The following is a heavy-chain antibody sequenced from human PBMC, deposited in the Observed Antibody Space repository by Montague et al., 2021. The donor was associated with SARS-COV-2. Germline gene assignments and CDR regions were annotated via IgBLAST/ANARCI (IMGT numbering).Heavy chain of an antibody. J-gene: IGHJ4*02. CDR3: ARLGLRYLDWLLLGEGYFDY. CDR1: GGSISRYY. V-gene: IGHV4-59*08. Sequence: SETLSLTCTVSGGSISRYYWNWIRQSPGKGLEWIGYIYYTGSTSYNPSLNSRVSISVDTSKNQFSLKLSSVTAADTAVYYCARLGLRYLDWLLLGEGYFDYWGQGTLVTVSS. D-gene: IGHD3-9*01. CDR2: IYYTGST.